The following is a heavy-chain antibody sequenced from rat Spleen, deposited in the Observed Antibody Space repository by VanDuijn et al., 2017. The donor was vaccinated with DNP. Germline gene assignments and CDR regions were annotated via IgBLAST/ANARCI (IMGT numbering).Heavy chain of an antibody. V-gene: IGHV5-27*01. D-gene: IGHD1-11*01. Sequence: EVQLVESGGGLVQPGRSLKLSCAASGFTFSYYGMAWVRQAPKKGLEWVASISTSGGSTYYRDSVKGRFTVSRDNAKNTLYLQMDSLRSEDTATYYCTTDFERGYWGQGVMVTVSS. CDR3: TTDFERGY. CDR1: GFTFSYYG. CDR2: ISTSGGST. J-gene: IGHJ2*01.